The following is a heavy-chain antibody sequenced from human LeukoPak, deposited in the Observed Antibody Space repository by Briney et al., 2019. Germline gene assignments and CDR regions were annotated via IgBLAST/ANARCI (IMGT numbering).Heavy chain of an antibody. D-gene: IGHD4-11*01. V-gene: IGHV5-51*01. Sequence: GESLKISCQGSGYSFTSYWIGWVRQMPGKGLEWMWIIYPGDSDTRYSPSFQGQVTISADKSISTDFLQWSSLKASDTAMYYCARVWSDYSNYRGYYYYYYMDVWGKGTTVTVSS. CDR2: IYPGDSDT. CDR3: ARVWSDYSNYRGYYYYYYMDV. J-gene: IGHJ6*03. CDR1: GYSFTSYW.